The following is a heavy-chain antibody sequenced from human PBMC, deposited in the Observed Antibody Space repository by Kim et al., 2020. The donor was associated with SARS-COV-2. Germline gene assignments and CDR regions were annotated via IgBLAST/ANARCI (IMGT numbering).Heavy chain of an antibody. CDR1: GFTFSSYG. CDR2: IWYDGSNK. V-gene: IGHV3-33*01. CDR3: AGDISPGIVVVTADY. D-gene: IGHD2-21*02. J-gene: IGHJ4*02. Sequence: GGSLRLSCAASGFTFSSYGMHWVRQAPGKGLEWVAVIWYDGSNKYYADSVKGRFTISRDNSKNTLYLQMNSLRAEDTAVYYCAGDISPGIVVVTADYWGQGTLFTVSS.